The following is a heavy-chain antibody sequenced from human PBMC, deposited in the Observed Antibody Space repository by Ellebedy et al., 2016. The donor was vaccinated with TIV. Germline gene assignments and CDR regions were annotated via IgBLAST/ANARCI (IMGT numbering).Heavy chain of an antibody. J-gene: IGHJ4*02. Sequence: GESLKISCAASGFPFSSYEMHWVRQAPGKGLEWVSYISSSGSTIYYADSVKGRFTISRDNAKNSLYLQMNSLRAEDTAVYYCANGVIAAAGTFDYWGQGTLVTVSS. CDR1: GFPFSSYE. CDR3: ANGVIAAAGTFDY. CDR2: ISSSGSTI. D-gene: IGHD6-13*01. V-gene: IGHV3-48*03.